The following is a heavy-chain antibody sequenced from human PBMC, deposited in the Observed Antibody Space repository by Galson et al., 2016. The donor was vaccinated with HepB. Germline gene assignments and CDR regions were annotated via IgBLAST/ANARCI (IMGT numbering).Heavy chain of an antibody. D-gene: IGHD1-7*01. CDR3: SREGPIMGTLNY. CDR1: GFSFTNYA. Sequence: SVKVSCKASGFSFTNYAFHWVRQASGQGPQWLGWINARNGEAKYSQVFQDRVTISRDTSATTVYMEVPSLTSEGKAVYYCSREGPIMGTLNYWGQGTLVTVTS. J-gene: IGHJ4*02. CDR2: INARNGEA. V-gene: IGHV1-3*03.